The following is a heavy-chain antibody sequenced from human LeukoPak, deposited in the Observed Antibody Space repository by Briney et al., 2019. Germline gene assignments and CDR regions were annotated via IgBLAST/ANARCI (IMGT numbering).Heavy chain of an antibody. J-gene: IGHJ5*02. V-gene: IGHV1-2*02. Sequence: ASVKVSCKASGYTFTGYYMRWVRQAPGQGLEWMGWINPNSGGTNYAQKFQGRVTMTRDTSISTAYMELSRLRSDDTAVYYCARQITGTLSNWFDPWGQGTLVTVSS. CDR2: INPNSGGT. CDR3: ARQITGTLSNWFDP. CDR1: GYTFTGYY. D-gene: IGHD1-20*01.